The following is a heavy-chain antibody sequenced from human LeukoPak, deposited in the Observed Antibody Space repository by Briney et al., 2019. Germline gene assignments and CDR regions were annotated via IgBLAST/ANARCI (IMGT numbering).Heavy chain of an antibody. D-gene: IGHD1-7*01. CDR3: ARVWNYCYFDY. J-gene: IGHJ4*02. V-gene: IGHV4-59*12. CDR2: IYFSGST. CDR1: GGHKRSYY. Sequence: SDTLPLTHSLSGGHKRSYYRRWMRPPPAKELAWSGYIYFSGSTNYNPSLKSRVTISVDTSKNQFSLKLSSVTAADTAVYYCARVWNYCYFDYWGQGTLVTVSS.